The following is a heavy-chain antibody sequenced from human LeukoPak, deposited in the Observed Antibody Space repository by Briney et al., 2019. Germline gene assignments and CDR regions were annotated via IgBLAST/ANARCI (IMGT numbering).Heavy chain of an antibody. CDR1: GFTFSSYG. Sequence: PGRSLRLSCAASGFTFSSYGMHWVRQAPGKGLEWVAVISYDGSNKYYADSVKGRFTISRDNSKNTLYLQMNSLRAEDTAVYHCAKDFRYYDSSGYYLGEYFDYWGQGTLVTVSS. V-gene: IGHV3-30*18. D-gene: IGHD3-22*01. J-gene: IGHJ4*02. CDR2: ISYDGSNK. CDR3: AKDFRYYDSSGYYLGEYFDY.